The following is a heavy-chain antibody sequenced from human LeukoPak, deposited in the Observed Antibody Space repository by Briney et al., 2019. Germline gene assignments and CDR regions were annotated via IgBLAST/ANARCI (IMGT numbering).Heavy chain of an antibody. CDR1: GDSVSSNSAA. D-gene: IGHD1-1*01. J-gene: IGHJ4*02. V-gene: IGHV6-1*01. CDR2: TYYRSKWYN. Sequence: SQTLSLTYAISGDSVSSNSAAWNWIRQSPSRGLGWLGRTYYRSKWYNDYAVSVKSRITINSDTSKNQSSLQLSSVTPEDSAVYYCARGNWNDLDLEYCGQGTLVIVSS. CDR3: ARGNWNDLDLEY.